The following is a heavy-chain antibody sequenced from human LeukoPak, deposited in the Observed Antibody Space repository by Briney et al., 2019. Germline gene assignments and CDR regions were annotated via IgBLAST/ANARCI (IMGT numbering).Heavy chain of an antibody. CDR1: GYSITSGYY. CDR3: ARGLGYSYGYSAGY. Sequence: SETLSLTCTVSGYSITSGYYWGWIRQPPGKGLESIGSVYHSGTTYYNPSLKSRVTMSVDTSKNQFSLKLSSVTAADTAVYYCARGLGYSYGYSAGYWGQGTLVTVSS. D-gene: IGHD5-18*01. V-gene: IGHV4-38-2*02. J-gene: IGHJ4*02. CDR2: VYHSGTT.